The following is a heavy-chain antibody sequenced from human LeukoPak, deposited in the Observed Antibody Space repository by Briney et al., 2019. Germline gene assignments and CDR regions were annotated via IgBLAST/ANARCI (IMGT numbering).Heavy chain of an antibody. V-gene: IGHV5-51*01. Sequence: GESLKISCKGSGYSFTSYWIGWVRQMPGKGLEWMGIIYPGDSDTRYSPSFQGQVTISADKSIGTAYLQWSSLKASDTAMYYCATIFGVEQNYYGMDVWGQGTTVTVSS. CDR3: ATIFGVEQNYYGMDV. CDR1: GYSFTSYW. CDR2: IYPGDSDT. J-gene: IGHJ6*02. D-gene: IGHD3-3*01.